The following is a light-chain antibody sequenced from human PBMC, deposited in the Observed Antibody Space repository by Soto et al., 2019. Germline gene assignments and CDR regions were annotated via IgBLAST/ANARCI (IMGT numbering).Light chain of an antibody. V-gene: IGKV3-11*01. J-gene: IGKJ4*01. CDR1: QSISEF. CDR3: QQRSKWPVN. Sequence: VVLTQSPATLSLSPGERATLSCRASQSISEFLAWYQQKPGQAPRLLIDDASNRATVIPARFSGSGSGTDFTLTISSLEAEDFGLYYCQQRSKWPVNFGGGTKVEIK. CDR2: DAS.